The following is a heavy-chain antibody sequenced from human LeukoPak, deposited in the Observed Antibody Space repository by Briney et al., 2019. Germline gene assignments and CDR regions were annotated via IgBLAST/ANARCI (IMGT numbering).Heavy chain of an antibody. CDR1: GFTFSSYD. CDR2: IWYDGSSK. J-gene: IGHJ4*02. V-gene: IGHV3-33*01. D-gene: IGHD5-24*01. CDR3: ARDRGGDGINYYFDY. Sequence: GRSLRLSCAASGFTFSSYDMHWVRQAPGKGLEWVAVIWYDGSSKYYADSVKGRFTISRDNSKNTLYLQVNSLRAEDTAVYYCARDRGGDGINYYFDYWGQGTLVTVSS.